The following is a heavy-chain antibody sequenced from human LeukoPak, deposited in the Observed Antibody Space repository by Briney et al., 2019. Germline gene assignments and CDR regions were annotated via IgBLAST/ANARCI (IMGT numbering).Heavy chain of an antibody. CDR2: INPTGGST. V-gene: IGHV1-46*01. J-gene: IGHJ4*02. Sequence: ASVKVSCKASGYTFTSYNMHWVRQAPGQGLEWMGIINPTGGSTSYAQKFQGRFTMTRATSTSTVYMELSSLRSEDTAVYYCASYRFDYWGQGTLVTVSS. CDR1: GYTFTSYN. CDR3: ASYRFDY. D-gene: IGHD3-16*02.